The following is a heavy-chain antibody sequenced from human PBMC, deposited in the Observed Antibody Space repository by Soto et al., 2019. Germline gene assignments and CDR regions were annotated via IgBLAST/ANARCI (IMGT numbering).Heavy chain of an antibody. CDR2: TYYRSKWYN. CDR1: GDSVSSNSAA. J-gene: IGHJ4*02. V-gene: IGHV6-1*01. D-gene: IGHD4-17*01. Sequence: SQTLSLTCAISGDSVSSNSAAWNWIRQSPSRGLEWLGRTYYRSKWYNDYAVSVKSRITINPDTSRNLFSLQMNSLRPDDTALYYCAKDMKWGGMTTIHYFDSWGQGTLVTVSS. CDR3: AKDMKWGGMTTIHYFDS.